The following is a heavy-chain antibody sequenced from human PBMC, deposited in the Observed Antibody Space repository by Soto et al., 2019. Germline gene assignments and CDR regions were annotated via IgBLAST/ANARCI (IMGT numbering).Heavy chain of an antibody. CDR1: GGSFSCYY. V-gene: IGHV4-34*01. J-gene: IGHJ6*02. CDR3: ARGFGYYYYGMDV. D-gene: IGHD3-16*01. Sequence: PSETLSRTCAVYGGSFSCYYWSWIRQPPGKGLEWIGEINHSGSTNYNPSLKSRVTISVDTSKNQFSLKLSSVTAADTAVYYCARGFGYYYYGMDVWGQGTTVTVSS. CDR2: INHSGST.